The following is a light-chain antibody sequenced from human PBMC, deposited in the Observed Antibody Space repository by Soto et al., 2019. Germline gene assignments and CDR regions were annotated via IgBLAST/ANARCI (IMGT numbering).Light chain of an antibody. Sequence: QTVVTQESSFSVSPGGTVTLTCGLSSGSVSTSYYPSWYQQTPGQAPRTLIYSTNTRSSGVPDRFSGSILGNKAALTITGAQADDESDYYCVLYMGSGIWVFDGGTQLTVL. V-gene: IGLV8-61*01. CDR2: STN. CDR3: VLYMGSGIWV. CDR1: SGSVSTSYY. J-gene: IGLJ3*02.